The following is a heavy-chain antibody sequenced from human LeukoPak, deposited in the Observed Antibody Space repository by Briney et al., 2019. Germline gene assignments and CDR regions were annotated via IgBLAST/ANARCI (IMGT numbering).Heavy chain of an antibody. CDR3: ARPAYCGGDCYYYFDY. J-gene: IGHJ4*02. V-gene: IGHV1-2*02. D-gene: IGHD2-21*02. Sequence: GASVKVSCKASGYTFSDYYIHWVRQAPGQGLEWMGLINPNSGVTNYAKKFQGRVTMTWDTSISTAYMELSSLISDDAAVYYCARPAYCGGDCYYYFDYWGQGTLVTVSS. CDR2: INPNSGVT. CDR1: GYTFSDYY.